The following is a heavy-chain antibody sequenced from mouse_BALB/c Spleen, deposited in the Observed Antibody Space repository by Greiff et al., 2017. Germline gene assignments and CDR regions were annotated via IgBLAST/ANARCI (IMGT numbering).Heavy chain of an antibody. CDR2: INPSTGYT. D-gene: IGHD2-4*01. Sequence: QVQLQQSGAELAKPGASVKMSCKASGYTFTSYWMHWVKQRPGQGLEWIGYINPSTGYTEYNQKFKDKATLTADKSSSTAYMQLSSLTSEDSAVYYCARLITTVDYWGQGTTLTVSS. CDR1: GYTFTSYW. V-gene: IGHV1-7*01. CDR3: ARLITTVDY. J-gene: IGHJ2*01.